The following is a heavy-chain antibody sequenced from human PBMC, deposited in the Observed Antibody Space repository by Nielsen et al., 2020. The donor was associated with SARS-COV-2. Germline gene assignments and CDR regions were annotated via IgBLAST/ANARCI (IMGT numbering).Heavy chain of an antibody. CDR1: GGSISSSSYY. CDR3: ARVPYYYGSGSYQQPDY. CDR2: IYYSGST. V-gene: IGHV4-39*07. D-gene: IGHD3-10*01. J-gene: IGHJ4*02. Sequence: SETLSFTCTVSGGSISSSSYYWGWIRQPPGKGLEWIGSIYYSGSTYYNPSLKSRVTISVDTSKNQFSLKLSSVTAADTAVYYCARVPYYYGSGSYQQPDYWGQGTLVTVSS.